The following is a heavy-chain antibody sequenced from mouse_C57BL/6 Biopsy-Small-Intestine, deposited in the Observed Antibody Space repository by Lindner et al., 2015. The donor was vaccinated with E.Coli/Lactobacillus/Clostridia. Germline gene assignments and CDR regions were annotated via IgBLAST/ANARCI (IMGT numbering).Heavy chain of an antibody. CDR2: INPNNGGT. Sequence: VQLQESGPELVKPGASVKIPCRASGYTFTDYNMDWVKQSHGKSLEWIGDINPNNGGTIYNQKFKGKATLTVDKSSSTAYMELRSLTSEDTAVYYCARSLYSNYGYYYAMDYWGQGTSVTVSS. CDR3: ARSLYSNYGYYYAMDY. CDR1: GYTFTDYN. V-gene: IGHV1-18*01. D-gene: IGHD2-5*01. J-gene: IGHJ4*01.